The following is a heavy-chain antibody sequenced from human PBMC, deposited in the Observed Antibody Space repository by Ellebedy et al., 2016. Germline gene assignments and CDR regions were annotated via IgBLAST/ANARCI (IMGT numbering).Heavy chain of an antibody. Sequence: APVKVSCKASGYTFTSYYMHWVRQAPGQGLEWMGIINPSGGSTSYAQKLQGRVTMTRDTSTSTVYMELSSLRSEDTAVYYCARDLKSGWLDYWGQGTLVTVSS. V-gene: IGHV1-46*04. CDR3: ARDLKSGWLDY. D-gene: IGHD6-19*01. CDR1: GYTFTSYY. CDR2: INPSGGST. J-gene: IGHJ4*02.